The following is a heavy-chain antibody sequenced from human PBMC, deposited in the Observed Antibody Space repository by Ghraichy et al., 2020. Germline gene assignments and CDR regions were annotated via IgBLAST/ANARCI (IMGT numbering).Heavy chain of an antibody. J-gene: IGHJ4*02. V-gene: IGHV3-9*01. Sequence: GGSLRLSCAASGFTFDDYAMHWVRQAPGKGLEWVSTINWNSNSIDYADSVKGRFTISRDNAENSLYLQMNSLRVEDTALYYCAKGHSGSYYGPFDDWGQGTLVSVSS. CDR1: GFTFDDYA. D-gene: IGHD1-26*01. CDR2: INWNSNSI. CDR3: AKGHSGSYYGPFDD.